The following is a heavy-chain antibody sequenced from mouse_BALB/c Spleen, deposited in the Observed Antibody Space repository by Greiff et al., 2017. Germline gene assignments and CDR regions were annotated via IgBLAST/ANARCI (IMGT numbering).Heavy chain of an antibody. CDR2: ISNGGGST. Sequence: EVQLVESGGGLVQPGGSLKLSCAASGFTFSSYTMSWVRQTPEKRLEWVAYISNGGGSTYYPDTVKGRFTISRDNAKNTLYLQMSSLKSEDTAMYYCARRGGAWYFDVGGAGTTVTVSS. CDR1: GFTFSSYT. V-gene: IGHV5-12-2*01. CDR3: ARRGGAWYFDV. J-gene: IGHJ1*01.